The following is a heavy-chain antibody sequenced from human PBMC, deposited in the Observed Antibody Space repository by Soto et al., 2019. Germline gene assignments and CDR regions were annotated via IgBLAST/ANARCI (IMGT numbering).Heavy chain of an antibody. V-gene: IGHV3-21*01. Sequence: EVQLVESGGGLVKAGGSLRLSCAASGFTFSSYSMNWVRQAPGKGLEWVSSISSGSSYIYYADSVKGRFTISRDNAKNSLYLQMNSLRAEDTAVYYCARDGIGHLGAPYYFDYWGQGTLVTVSS. CDR2: ISSGSSYI. D-gene: IGHD1-26*01. CDR3: ARDGIGHLGAPYYFDY. CDR1: GFTFSSYS. J-gene: IGHJ4*02.